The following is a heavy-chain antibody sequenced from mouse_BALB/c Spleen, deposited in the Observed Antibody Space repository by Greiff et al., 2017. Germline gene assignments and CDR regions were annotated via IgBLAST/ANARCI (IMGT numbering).Heavy chain of an antibody. CDR3: ARGGRYYEEAFDY. V-gene: IGHV3-6*02. D-gene: IGHD1-1*01. CDR1: GYSITSGYY. CDR2: ISYDGSN. Sequence: VKLQESGPGLVKPSQSLSLTCSVTGYSITSGYYWNWIRQFPGNKLEWMGYISYDGSNNYNPSLKNRISITRDTSKNQFFLKLNSVTTEDTATYYCARGGRYYEEAFDYWGQGTTLTVSS. J-gene: IGHJ2*01.